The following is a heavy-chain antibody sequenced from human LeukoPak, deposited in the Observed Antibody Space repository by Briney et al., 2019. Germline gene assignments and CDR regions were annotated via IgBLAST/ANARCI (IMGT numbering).Heavy chain of an antibody. CDR1: EYSFTSYW. Sequence: GESLKISCKGSEYSFTSYWIGWVRQMPGKGLEWMGIIYPGDSDTRYSPSFQGQVTISADKSISTAYLQWSSLKASDTAMYYCARVVVTAAPINWFDPWGQGTLVTVSS. D-gene: IGHD2-21*02. V-gene: IGHV5-51*01. CDR2: IYPGDSDT. J-gene: IGHJ5*02. CDR3: ARVVVTAAPINWFDP.